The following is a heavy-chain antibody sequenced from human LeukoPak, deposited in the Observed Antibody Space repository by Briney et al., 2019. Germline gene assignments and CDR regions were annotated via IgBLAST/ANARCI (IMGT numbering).Heavy chain of an antibody. J-gene: IGHJ4*02. V-gene: IGHV3-7*03. D-gene: IGHD6-19*01. CDR1: GFTFSSYW. CDR2: IKQDGSEK. CDR3: ARAPGIAVAGTFDY. Sequence: PGGSLRLSCAASGFTFSSYWMSWLRQAPGKGLEWVANIKQDGSEKYYVDSVKGRFTISRDNAKNSLYLQMNSLRAEDTAVYYCARAPGIAVAGTFDYWGQGTLVTVSS.